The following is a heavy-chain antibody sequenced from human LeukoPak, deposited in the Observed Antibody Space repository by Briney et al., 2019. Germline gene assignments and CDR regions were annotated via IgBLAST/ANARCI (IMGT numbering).Heavy chain of an antibody. CDR3: ARDLSNYYYGSGLGY. V-gene: IGHV3-30*04. CDR1: GFALSSYA. J-gene: IGHJ4*02. CDR2: ISYDGSNK. D-gene: IGHD3-10*01. Sequence: GGSLRLSCAASGFALSSYAMHWVRQAPGKGLEWVAVISYDGSNKYYADSVKGRFTISRDNSKNTLYLQMNSLRAEDTAVYYCARDLSNYYYGSGLGYWGQGTLVTVSS.